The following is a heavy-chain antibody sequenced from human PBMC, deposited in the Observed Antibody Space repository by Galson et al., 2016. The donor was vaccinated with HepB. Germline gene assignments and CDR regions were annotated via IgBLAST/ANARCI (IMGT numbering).Heavy chain of an antibody. CDR2: MYPRGDT. D-gene: IGHD4-11*01. V-gene: IGHV3-53*01. Sequence: SCAASGFLVSSSFMSWVRQTPGTGLEWVTVMYPRGDTHYSDSVRGRLTISRDNSRNSMSLQMTNLRVGDTAVYFCARWTAYCPRPGCPRDHDYFDPWGQGILVTVSS. CDR1: GFLVSSSF. CDR3: ARWTAYCPRPGCPRDHDYFDP. J-gene: IGHJ5*02.